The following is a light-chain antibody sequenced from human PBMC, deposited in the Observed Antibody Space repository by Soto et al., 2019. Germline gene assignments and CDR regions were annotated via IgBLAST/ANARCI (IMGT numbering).Light chain of an antibody. J-gene: IGKJ4*01. V-gene: IGKV3-11*01. CDR1: QSVSSY. CDR3: QHYNNWLGT. Sequence: EIVLTQSPATLSLSPGERATLSCRASQSVSSYLAWYQQKPGQAPRLLIYDASNRATGIPDRFSGSGSGTEFTLTISSLQSEDFAVYYCQHYNNWLGTFGGGTKVEIK. CDR2: DAS.